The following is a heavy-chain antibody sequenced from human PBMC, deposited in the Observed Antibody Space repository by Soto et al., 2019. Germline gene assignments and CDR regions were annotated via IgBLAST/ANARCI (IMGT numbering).Heavy chain of an antibody. CDR2: INHSGST. Sequence: SETLSLTCAVYGGSFSGYYWSWIRQPPGKGLEWIGEINHSGSTNYNPSLKSRVTISVDTSKNQFSLKLSSVTAADTAVYYCARGALTYYYGSGSYNRRRNTWFDPWGQGTLVTVSS. CDR1: GGSFSGYY. CDR3: ARGALTYYYGSGSYNRRRNTWFDP. V-gene: IGHV4-34*01. J-gene: IGHJ5*02. D-gene: IGHD3-10*01.